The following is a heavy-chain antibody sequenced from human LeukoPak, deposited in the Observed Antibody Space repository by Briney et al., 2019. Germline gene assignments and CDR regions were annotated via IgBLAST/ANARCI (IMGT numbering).Heavy chain of an antibody. CDR3: ARGPGLKGGTVDF. Sequence: GGSLRLSCAASGFTFSNYSLNWVRQAPGNGLEWVSCISTSGDFIYYADSVRGRFTISRDNAKNSLYLQMNSLRAEDTAFYYCARGPGLKGGTVDFWGQGTLVTVSS. J-gene: IGHJ4*02. CDR1: GFTFSNYS. CDR2: ISTSGDFI. D-gene: IGHD3-16*01. V-gene: IGHV3-21*01.